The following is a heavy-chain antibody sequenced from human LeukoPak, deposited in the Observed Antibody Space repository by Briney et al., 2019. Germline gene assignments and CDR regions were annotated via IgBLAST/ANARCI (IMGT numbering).Heavy chain of an antibody. J-gene: IGHJ6*03. CDR3: ARNYDFWSGYPFYYYYYYMDV. CDR2: ISSSSSYI. D-gene: IGHD3-3*01. Sequence: GSLRLSCAASGFTFSSYAMSWVRQAPGKGLEWVSSISSSSSYIYYADSVKGRFTISRDNAKNSLYLQMNSLRAEDTAVYYCARNYDFWSGYPFYYYYYYMDVWGKGTTVTVSS. CDR1: GFTFSSYA. V-gene: IGHV3-21*01.